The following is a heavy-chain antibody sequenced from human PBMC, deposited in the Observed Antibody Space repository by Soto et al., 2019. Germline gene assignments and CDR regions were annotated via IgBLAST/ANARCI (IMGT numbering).Heavy chain of an antibody. CDR2: IYYSGST. V-gene: IGHV4-61*01. D-gene: IGHD6-19*01. Sequence: SEALSLTCTVSGGSVSRGSYYWSWIRHPPGKGLEWIGYIYYSGSTNYNPSLKSRVTISVDTSKNQFSLKLSSVTAADTAVYYCARDRIAVAGTGQGFDYWGQGTLVTVSS. J-gene: IGHJ4*02. CDR1: GGSVSRGSYY. CDR3: ARDRIAVAGTGQGFDY.